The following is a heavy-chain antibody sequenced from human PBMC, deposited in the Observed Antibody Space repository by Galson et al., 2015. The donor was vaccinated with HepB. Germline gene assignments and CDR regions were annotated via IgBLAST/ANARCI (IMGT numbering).Heavy chain of an antibody. J-gene: IGHJ4*02. CDR2: ISYDGSNK. V-gene: IGHV3-30*18. CDR1: GFTFSSYG. Sequence: SLRLSCAASGFTFSSYGMHWVRQAPGKGLEWVAVISYDGSNKYYADSVKGRFTISRDNSKNTLYLQMNSLRAEDTAVYYCAKDSLPIVVVPAAIDYWGQGTLVTVSS. D-gene: IGHD2-2*02. CDR3: AKDSLPIVVVPAAIDY.